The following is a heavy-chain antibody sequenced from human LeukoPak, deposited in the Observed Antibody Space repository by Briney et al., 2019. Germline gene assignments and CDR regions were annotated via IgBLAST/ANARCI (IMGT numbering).Heavy chain of an antibody. J-gene: IGHJ4*02. V-gene: IGHV3-74*01. CDR2: INGDGSST. CDR3: TRGLSSSST. Sequence: GGSLRLSCAASGFTFSNYYMHWVRHTPGKGLVWVSNINGDGSSTNYADCVKGRFTISRDNAKNTLYLQMNSLRGEDTAVYYCTRGLSSSSTWGQGTLVTVSS. CDR1: GFTFSNYY. D-gene: IGHD6-6*01.